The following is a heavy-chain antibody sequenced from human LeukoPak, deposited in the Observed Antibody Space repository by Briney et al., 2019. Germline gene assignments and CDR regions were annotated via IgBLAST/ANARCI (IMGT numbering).Heavy chain of an antibody. CDR2: IYYSGST. D-gene: IGHD3-22*01. Sequence: SETLSLTCAVSGGSISSGGYSWSWIRQPPGKGLEWIGYIYYSGSTNYNPSLKSRVTISVDTSKNQFSLKLSSVTAADTAVYYCASGGHYYDSSGYSDYWGQGTLVTVSS. J-gene: IGHJ4*02. CDR3: ASGGHYYDSSGYSDY. V-gene: IGHV4-61*08. CDR1: GGSISSGGYS.